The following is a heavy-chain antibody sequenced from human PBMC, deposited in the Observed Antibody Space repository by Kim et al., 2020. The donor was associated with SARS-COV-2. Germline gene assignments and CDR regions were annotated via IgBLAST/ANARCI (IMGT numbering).Heavy chain of an antibody. CDR3: TTGVWFRDLSIDY. Sequence: GGSLRLSCAASGFTFSNAWMSWGRQAPGKGLEWVGRIKSKTDGGTTDYAAPVKGRFTISRDDSKNTLYLQMNSLKTEDTAVYYCTTGVWFRDLSIDYWCQGTLVTVSS. J-gene: IGHJ4*02. D-gene: IGHD3-10*01. CDR2: IKSKTDGGTT. CDR1: GFTFSNAW. V-gene: IGHV3-15*01.